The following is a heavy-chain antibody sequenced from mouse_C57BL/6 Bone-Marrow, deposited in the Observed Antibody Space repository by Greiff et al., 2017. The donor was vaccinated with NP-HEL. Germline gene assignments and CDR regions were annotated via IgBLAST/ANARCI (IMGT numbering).Heavy chain of an antibody. D-gene: IGHD4-1*01. CDR1: GYTFTSYW. V-gene: IGHV1-69*01. CDR2: IDPSDSYT. CDR3: ARLDWEGFAY. Sequence: QVQLQQPGAELVMPGASVKLSCKASGYTFTSYWMHWVKQRPGQGLEWIGEIDPSDSYTNYNQKFKGKSTLTVDKSSSPAYMQLSSLTSEDSAVYYCARLDWEGFAYWGQGTLVTVSA. J-gene: IGHJ3*01.